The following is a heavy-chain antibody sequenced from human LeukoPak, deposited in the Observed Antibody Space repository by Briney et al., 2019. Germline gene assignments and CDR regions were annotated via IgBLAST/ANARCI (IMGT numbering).Heavy chain of an antibody. Sequence: ASVKVSCKASGGTFSSYAMHWVRQAPGQRLEWMGWINAGNGNTKYSQKFQGRVTITRDTSASTAYMELSSLRSEDTAVYYCAREEYSSGWYVGYWGQGTLVTVSS. CDR1: GGTFSSYA. CDR2: INAGNGNT. J-gene: IGHJ4*02. D-gene: IGHD6-19*01. CDR3: AREEYSSGWYVGY. V-gene: IGHV1-3*01.